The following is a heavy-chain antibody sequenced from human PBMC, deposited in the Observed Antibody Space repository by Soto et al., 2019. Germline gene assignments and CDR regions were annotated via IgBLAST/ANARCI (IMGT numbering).Heavy chain of an antibody. V-gene: IGHV4-30-4*01. CDR1: GGSISGVDYY. Sequence: SQLLSLTCTVFGGSISGVDYYRSWIRQPPGKGLEWIGYIYDSGSTYYNSSLKSRVNITLDTSKNQFSLKLTSVTAADTAVYYCARDNGVGPWGQGTLVTVSS. D-gene: IGHD2-8*01. J-gene: IGHJ5*02. CDR3: ARDNGVGP. CDR2: IYDSGST.